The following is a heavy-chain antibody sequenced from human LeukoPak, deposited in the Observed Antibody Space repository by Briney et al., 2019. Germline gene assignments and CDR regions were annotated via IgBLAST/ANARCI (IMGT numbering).Heavy chain of an antibody. CDR3: ARGGIQLWLIDDAFDI. Sequence: GGSLRLSCAASGFTFSSYAMSWVRQAPGKGLEWVSAISGSGGSTYYADSVKGRFTISRDNSKNTLYLQMNSLRAEDTAVYYCARGGIQLWLIDDAFDIWGQGTMVTVSS. J-gene: IGHJ3*02. V-gene: IGHV3-23*01. CDR1: GFTFSSYA. D-gene: IGHD5-18*01. CDR2: ISGSGGST.